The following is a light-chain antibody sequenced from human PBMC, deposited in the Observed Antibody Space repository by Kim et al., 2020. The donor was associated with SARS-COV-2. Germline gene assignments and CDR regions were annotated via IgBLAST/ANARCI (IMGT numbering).Light chain of an antibody. Sequence: EIGLTQSPGTLSLSPGERATLSCRASQSVPSNYLALYQQRPDQAPRLLISGASSRATDIPNRFSGSGSGTDFTLTISRLEPEDFAVYFCQQYGSAPLTFGRGTRLEIK. CDR1: QSVPSNY. V-gene: IGKV3-20*01. J-gene: IGKJ5*01. CDR3: QQYGSAPLT. CDR2: GAS.